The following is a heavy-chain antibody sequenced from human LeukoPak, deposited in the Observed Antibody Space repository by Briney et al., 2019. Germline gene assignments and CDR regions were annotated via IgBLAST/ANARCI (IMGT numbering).Heavy chain of an antibody. CDR3: ARDGEYCSSTSCYVTWFDP. D-gene: IGHD2-2*01. CDR1: GYTFTGYY. V-gene: IGHV1-2*02. Sequence: ASVKVSCKASGYTFTGYYMHWVRQAPGQGLEWMGWINPNSGGTNYAQKFQGRVTMTRDTSISTAYMELSRLRSDDTAVYYCARDGEYCSSTSCYVTWFDPWGRGTLVTVSS. J-gene: IGHJ5*02. CDR2: INPNSGGT.